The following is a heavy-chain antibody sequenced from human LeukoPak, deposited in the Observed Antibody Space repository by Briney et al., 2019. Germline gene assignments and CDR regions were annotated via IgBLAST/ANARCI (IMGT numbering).Heavy chain of an antibody. Sequence: GGSLRLSCAASGFTFSSYWMSWVRQAPGKGLEWVANIKQDGSEKYYVDSVKGRFTISRDNAKNSLYLQMNSLRAEDTAVYYXXRDXXXSXWSYYYYYXXVWGXGTTVXXSS. D-gene: IGHD3-3*01. CDR3: XRDXXXSXWSYYYYYXXV. CDR1: GFTFSSYW. J-gene: IGHJ6*03. V-gene: IGHV3-7*01. CDR2: IKQDGSEK.